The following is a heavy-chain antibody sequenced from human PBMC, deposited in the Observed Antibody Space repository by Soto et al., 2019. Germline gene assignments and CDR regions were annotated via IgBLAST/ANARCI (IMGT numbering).Heavy chain of an antibody. CDR2: IYYSGST. Sequence: LSLTCALSGGSISSYYWSWIRQPPGKGLEWIGYIYYSGSTNYNPSLKSRVTISVDTSKNQFSLKLSSVTAADTAVYYCARHFFGVVTRGYYYMDVWGKGTTVTVSS. CDR3: ARHFFGVVTRGYYYMDV. J-gene: IGHJ6*03. V-gene: IGHV4-59*08. CDR1: GGSISSYY. D-gene: IGHD3-3*01.